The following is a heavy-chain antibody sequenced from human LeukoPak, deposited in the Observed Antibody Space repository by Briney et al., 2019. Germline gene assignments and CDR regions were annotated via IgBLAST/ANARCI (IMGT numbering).Heavy chain of an antibody. V-gene: IGHV3-53*01. CDR1: GFTVSSNY. CDR2: IYSGGST. CDR3: ATSNYYDSSPTFYY. J-gene: IGHJ4*02. D-gene: IGHD3-22*01. Sequence: GGSLRLSCAASGFTVSSNYMSWVRQAPGKGLEWVSVIYSGGSTYYADSVKGRFTISRDNSKNTLYLQMNSLRAEDTAVYYCATSNYYDSSPTFYYWGQGTLVTVSS.